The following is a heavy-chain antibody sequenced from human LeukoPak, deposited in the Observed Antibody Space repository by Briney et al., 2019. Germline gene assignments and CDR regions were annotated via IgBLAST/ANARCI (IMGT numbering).Heavy chain of an antibody. D-gene: IGHD3-22*01. CDR1: GFTFSSYA. CDR2: ISGSGGST. CDR3: AKGRSITMIVVVSSHH. J-gene: IGHJ1*01. Sequence: PGGSLRLSCAASGFTFSSYAMSWVRQAPGKGLEWVSAISGSGGSTYYADSVKGRFTISRDNSKNTLYLQMNSLRAEDTAVYYRAKGRSITMIVVVSSHHWGQGTLVTVSS. V-gene: IGHV3-23*01.